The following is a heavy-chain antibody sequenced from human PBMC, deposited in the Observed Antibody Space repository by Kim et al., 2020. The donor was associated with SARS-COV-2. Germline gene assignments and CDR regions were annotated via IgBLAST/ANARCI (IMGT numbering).Heavy chain of an antibody. V-gene: IGHV1-69*01. Sequence: KFQGRVTITADESTSTAYMELSSLRSEDTAVYYCAILRSYCSSTSCYLDYWGQGTLVTVSS. CDR3: AILRSYCSSTSCYLDY. J-gene: IGHJ4*02. D-gene: IGHD2-2*01.